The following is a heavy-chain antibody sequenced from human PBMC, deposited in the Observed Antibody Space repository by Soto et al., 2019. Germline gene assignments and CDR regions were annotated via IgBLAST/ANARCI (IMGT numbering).Heavy chain of an antibody. CDR3: TTAVWIVTTFPFDY. D-gene: IGHD4-4*01. CDR1: GFTFSNAW. CDR2: IKSKTDGGTT. V-gene: IGHV3-15*07. J-gene: IGHJ4*02. Sequence: EVQLVESGGGLVKPGGSLRLSCAASGFTFSNAWMNWVRQAPGKGLEWVGRIKSKTDGGTTDYAAPVKGRFTISRDDSKNTLYLQMNSLKTEDTAVYYCTTAVWIVTTFPFDYWGQGTLVTVSS.